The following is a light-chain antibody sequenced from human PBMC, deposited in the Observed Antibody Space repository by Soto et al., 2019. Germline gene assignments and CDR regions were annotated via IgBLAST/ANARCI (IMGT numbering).Light chain of an antibody. V-gene: IGKV1D-16*01. J-gene: IGKJ4*01. Sequence: DIQMTQSPSSLSASVGDRVTITCRASQDISSWLVWYQQKPEKVPKFLIYAASILQSGVPSRFSGSRSGTEFTLTINSLQLEDFATYYCQQYKTYPHTFGGGTKVEI. CDR2: AAS. CDR1: QDISSW. CDR3: QQYKTYPHT.